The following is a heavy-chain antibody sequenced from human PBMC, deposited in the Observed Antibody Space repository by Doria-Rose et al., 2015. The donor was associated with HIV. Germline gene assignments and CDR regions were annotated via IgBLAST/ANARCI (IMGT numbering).Heavy chain of an antibody. CDR2: ISSSGSSI. Sequence: QVQLVQSGGGLVKPGGSLRLSCAASGFTFSDYSMSWIRQAPGKGLEWVSYISSSGSSIHYADSVKGRFTISRDNAKSSLYLQMNSLRAEDTAVYYCARDAHYDSSGYFNYWGQGTLVTVSS. CDR3: ARDAHYDSSGYFNY. J-gene: IGHJ4*02. CDR1: GFTFSDYS. D-gene: IGHD3-22*01. V-gene: IGHV3-11*04.